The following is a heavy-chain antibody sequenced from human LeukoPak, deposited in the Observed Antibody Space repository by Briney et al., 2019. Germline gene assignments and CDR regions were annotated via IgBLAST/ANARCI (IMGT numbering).Heavy chain of an antibody. J-gene: IGHJ4*02. CDR3: ARQAYTTMAYIDY. CDR2: ISGSGGTT. V-gene: IGHV3-23*01. D-gene: IGHD5-18*01. CDR1: GSTFRSYA. Sequence: PGGSLRLSCAASGSTFRSYALSWVRQAPGKGLEWVSVISGSGGTTYYADSVKGRFTISRDNSKNTLFLQMNSLRADDTAVYYCARQAYTTMAYIDYWGQGTLVTVSS.